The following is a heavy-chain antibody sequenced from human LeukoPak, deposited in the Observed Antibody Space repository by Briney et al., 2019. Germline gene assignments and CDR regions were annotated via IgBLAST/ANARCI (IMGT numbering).Heavy chain of an antibody. Sequence: PSETLSLTCTVSGGSISNYYWSWLRQPPGKGLEWLGYIYYSGSTHYNPSLRSRVTISVDTSKNQFSLKLSSVTAADTAVYYCARSHGSGSYYNLNDYWGQGTLVTVSS. CDR1: GGSISNYY. CDR2: IYYSGST. CDR3: ARSHGSGSYYNLNDY. D-gene: IGHD3-10*01. J-gene: IGHJ4*02. V-gene: IGHV4-59*01.